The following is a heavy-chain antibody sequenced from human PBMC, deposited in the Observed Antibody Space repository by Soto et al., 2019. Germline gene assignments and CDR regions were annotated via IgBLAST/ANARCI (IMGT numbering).Heavy chain of an antibody. CDR3: ARLPSRHLVDY. D-gene: IGHD3-3*02. CDR1: GSSINSSGYY. J-gene: IGHJ4*02. CDR2: TFYGVST. V-gene: IGHV4-39*01. Sequence: SETLSLTCTVSGSSINSSGYYWGWIRQPPGKGLEWIGSTFYGVSTYYNPSLKSRVTVSVDTSKNQFSPNLRSVTAADTAVYYCARLPSRHLVDYWGQGTLVTVSS.